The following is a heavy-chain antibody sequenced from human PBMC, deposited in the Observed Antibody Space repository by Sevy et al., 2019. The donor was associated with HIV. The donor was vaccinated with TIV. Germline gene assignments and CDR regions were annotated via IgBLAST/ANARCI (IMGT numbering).Heavy chain of an antibody. J-gene: IGHJ6*02. D-gene: IGHD2-8*01. Sequence: GGSLRLSCAASGFTFTYAWMTRVRQAPWKGLEWVGRIKSRADGGTTDYAAPVKGRFTISRDDSKNTLYLQMNSLRSEDTGVYYCSTDPIILLLVTDGKDVWGQGTTVTVSS. CDR3: STDPIILLLVTDGKDV. CDR1: GFTFTYAW. CDR2: IKSRADGGTT. V-gene: IGHV3-15*01.